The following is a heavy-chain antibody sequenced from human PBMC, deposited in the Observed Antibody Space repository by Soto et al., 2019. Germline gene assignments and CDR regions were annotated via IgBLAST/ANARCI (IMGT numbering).Heavy chain of an antibody. V-gene: IGHV4-30-4*01. D-gene: IGHD3-3*01. CDR3: ARDRPHADTIFGVVSGRGSGMDV. CDR2: IYYSGST. J-gene: IGHJ6*02. CDR1: GGSISSGDYY. Sequence: SETLALTCTVSGGSISSGDYYWSWIRQPPGKCLEWIGYIYYSGSTYYNPSLKSRVTISVDTSKNQFSLKLSSVTAADTAVYYCARDRPHADTIFGVVSGRGSGMDVWGQGTTVTVYS.